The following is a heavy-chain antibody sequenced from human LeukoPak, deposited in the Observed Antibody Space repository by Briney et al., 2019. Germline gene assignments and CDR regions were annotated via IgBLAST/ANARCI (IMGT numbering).Heavy chain of an antibody. CDR3: ARGDGYNFFDY. D-gene: IGHD5-24*01. V-gene: IGHV3-53*01. Sequence: PGGSLRLSCAASGFSVTNIYMSWVRQAPGKGLEWVSVFYVGGATYYADSVKGRFTISRDNSENTLYLQMNSLRAEDTAVYYCARGDGYNFFDYWGQGTLVTVSS. J-gene: IGHJ4*02. CDR2: FYVGGAT. CDR1: GFSVTNIY.